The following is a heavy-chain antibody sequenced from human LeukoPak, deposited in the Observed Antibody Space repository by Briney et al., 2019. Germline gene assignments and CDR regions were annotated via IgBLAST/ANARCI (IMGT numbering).Heavy chain of an antibody. CDR3: TRADTAMAPEPFDY. Sequence: GGSLRLSCAASGFTFSGYGMHWVRQAPGKGLEWVAVIWYDGSNKYYADSVKGRFTISRDNSKNTLYLQMNSLKTEDTAVYYCTRADTAMAPEPFDYWGQGTLVTVSS. D-gene: IGHD5-18*01. CDR1: GFTFSGYG. J-gene: IGHJ4*02. CDR2: IWYDGSNK. V-gene: IGHV3-33*01.